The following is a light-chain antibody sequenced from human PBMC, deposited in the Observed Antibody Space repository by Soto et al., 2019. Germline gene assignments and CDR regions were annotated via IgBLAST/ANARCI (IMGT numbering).Light chain of an antibody. CDR2: GAS. Sequence: EIVLTQSPGTLSLSPGERATLSCRASQSVSSSYLAWYQQKPGQAPRLLIYGASSRDTGIPDMFSGSGSGTAFTLIISRLEPEDFAVYYCQQYGSSPPYTFGQGTKLEIK. CDR1: QSVSSSY. CDR3: QQYGSSPPYT. J-gene: IGKJ2*01. V-gene: IGKV3-20*01.